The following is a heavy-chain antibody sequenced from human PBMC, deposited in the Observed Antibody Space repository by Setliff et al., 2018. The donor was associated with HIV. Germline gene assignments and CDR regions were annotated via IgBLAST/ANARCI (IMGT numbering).Heavy chain of an antibody. D-gene: IGHD5-12*01. CDR2: INPTGGST. J-gene: IGHJ6*03. V-gene: IGHV1-46*01. CDR1: GYPFTSYY. Sequence: GASVKVSCKASGYPFTSYYMHWVRQAPGQGLEWMGIINPTGGSTRYAQNFQGRVTITADESTSTAYMELSSLRSEDTAVYYCATNREMATINYYYYYMDVWGTGTTVTVSS. CDR3: ATNREMATINYYYYYMDV.